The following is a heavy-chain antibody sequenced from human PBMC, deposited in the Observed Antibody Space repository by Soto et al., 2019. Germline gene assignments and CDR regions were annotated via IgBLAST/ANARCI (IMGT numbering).Heavy chain of an antibody. D-gene: IGHD3-9*01. Sequence: QVQLQESGPGLVKPSQTLSLTCIVSGDSITSGNYYWSWIRQHPGKGLEWIGYIHHSGNTYYIPSLNSRRSLSMVTSKHQFSLQLSSVTAADTALYYCARPNYDIFTGLSGFDIWGQGTMVTVSS. CDR1: GDSITSGNYY. V-gene: IGHV4-31*03. J-gene: IGHJ3*02. CDR2: IHHSGNT. CDR3: ARPNYDIFTGLSGFDI.